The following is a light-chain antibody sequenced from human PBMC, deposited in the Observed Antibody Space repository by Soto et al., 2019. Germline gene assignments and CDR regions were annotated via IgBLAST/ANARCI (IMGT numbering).Light chain of an antibody. CDR1: QSVLNSSKNKNF. CDR3: QQYYSTPLT. J-gene: IGKJ4*01. Sequence: DIVMTQSPDSLAVSLGERATINCKSSQSVLNSSKNKNFLAWYQQTPGQTPKLLIYWASTRESGVPDRFSGSGSGTDFTLTISSLQAEDVAVYYCQQYYSTPLTFGGGTKVEIK. CDR2: WAS. V-gene: IGKV4-1*01.